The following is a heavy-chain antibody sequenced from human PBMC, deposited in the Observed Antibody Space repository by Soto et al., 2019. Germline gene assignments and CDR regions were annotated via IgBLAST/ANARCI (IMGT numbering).Heavy chain of an antibody. V-gene: IGHV3-23*01. Sequence: GSLRLSGAASGFTFSNYAMRWVRQAPGEWLEWVSGISGSGGSTYYADSVKGRFTISRDNSKNTLYLQMNSLRAEDTAVYYCAKQPYYDFWSGYNYGMDVWGQGTTVTVSS. D-gene: IGHD3-3*01. CDR2: ISGSGGST. J-gene: IGHJ6*02. CDR1: GFTFSNYA. CDR3: AKQPYYDFWSGYNYGMDV.